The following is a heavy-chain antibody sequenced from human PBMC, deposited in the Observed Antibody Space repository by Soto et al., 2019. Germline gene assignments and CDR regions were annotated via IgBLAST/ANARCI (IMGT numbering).Heavy chain of an antibody. CDR3: ARVRGNRDYDY. CDR2: INSDGSNT. CDR1: GFTFSNYW. J-gene: IGHJ4*02. Sequence: AGSLRLSCAASGFTFSNYWMHWVLQPPGKGLVWVSRINSDGSNTYYADSVKGRFTISRDNAKNTLYLQMNSLRAEDTAVYYCARVRGNRDYDYWGQGTLVTVSS. V-gene: IGHV3-74*01. D-gene: IGHD3-16*01.